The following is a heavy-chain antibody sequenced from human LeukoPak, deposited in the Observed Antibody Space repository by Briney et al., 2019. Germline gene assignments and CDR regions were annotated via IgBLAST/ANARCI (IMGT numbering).Heavy chain of an antibody. Sequence: GESLKISXKGSGYSFTSYWIGWVRQKPGKGLEWMGIIYPGDSDTIYSPSFQGQVTISADKSISTAYLQWSSLKASDTAMYYCARHRGRRSHTHEFDYWGQGTLVTVSS. CDR2: IYPGDSDT. V-gene: IGHV5-51*01. J-gene: IGHJ4*02. CDR3: ARHRGRRSHTHEFDY. CDR1: GYSFTSYW. D-gene: IGHD3-16*01.